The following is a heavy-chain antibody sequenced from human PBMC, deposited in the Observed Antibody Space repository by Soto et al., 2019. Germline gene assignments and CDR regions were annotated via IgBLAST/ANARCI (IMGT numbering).Heavy chain of an antibody. CDR1: GFTFDDHT. CDR3: AKDSSANFWSGIHSFDF. Sequence: GGSLRLSCAASGFTFDDHTMHWLRQAPGKGLEWVSLIGWDGGTTYYADSVKGRFTISRDNSKSSLYLQMNRLRADDAALYYCAKDSSANFWSGIHSFDFWGQGTMVTVSS. D-gene: IGHD3-3*01. V-gene: IGHV3-43*01. CDR2: IGWDGGTT. J-gene: IGHJ3*01.